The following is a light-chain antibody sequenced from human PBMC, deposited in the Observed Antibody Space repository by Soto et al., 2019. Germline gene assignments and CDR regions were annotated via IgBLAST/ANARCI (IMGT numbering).Light chain of an antibody. V-gene: IGKV3-15*01. CDR2: GAS. J-gene: IGKJ2*01. CDR1: QSVSSN. CDR3: QQYNNWPPYT. Sequence: EIVMTQSPATLSVSPGERATLSCRASQSVSSNLAWYQQKPGQAPRLLIYGASTRATGIPARFSGSGSGTEFXXTISSLQSEDFAVXYCQQYNNWPPYTFGQGTKLEIK.